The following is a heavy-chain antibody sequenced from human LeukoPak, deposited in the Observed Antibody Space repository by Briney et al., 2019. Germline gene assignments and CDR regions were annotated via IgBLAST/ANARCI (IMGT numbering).Heavy chain of an antibody. D-gene: IGHD2-21*01. CDR3: ATRPADETYYCVFDY. J-gene: IGHJ4*02. Sequence: GGSLRLSCAASGVTFSNHAMSWVRQAPGKGLEWVSGITGSGGSTYHSESVKGRFTISRDNSKNTVYLEMNNLRAEDTAVYFCATRPADETYYCVFDYWGQGTLVTVSS. V-gene: IGHV3-23*01. CDR2: ITGSGGST. CDR1: GVTFSNHA.